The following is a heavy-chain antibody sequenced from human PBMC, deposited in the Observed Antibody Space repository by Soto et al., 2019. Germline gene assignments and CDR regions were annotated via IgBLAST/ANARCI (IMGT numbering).Heavy chain of an antibody. Sequence: QVQLVQSGAEVKKPGASVKVSCKASGYTFTSYGISWVRQAPGQGLEWMGWISAYNGNTNYAQKLQGRVTMTTDTSTCTAYMELRSLRYDDTAVYYCARSQWYSSGWYGNNWYFDLWGRGTLVTVSS. CDR2: ISAYNGNT. V-gene: IGHV1-18*01. CDR1: GYTFTSYG. CDR3: ARSQWYSSGWYGNNWYFDL. J-gene: IGHJ2*01. D-gene: IGHD6-19*01.